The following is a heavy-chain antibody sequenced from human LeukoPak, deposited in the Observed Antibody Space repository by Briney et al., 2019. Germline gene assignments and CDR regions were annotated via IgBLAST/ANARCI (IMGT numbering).Heavy chain of an antibody. Sequence: PGGSLRLSCAASGFTVSSNYMSWVRQAPGKGLEWVSVIYSGGSTYYADSVEGRFTISRDNSKNTLYLQMNSLRAEDTAVYYCARGARIAVALYYFDYWGQGTLVTVSS. CDR2: IYSGGST. CDR1: GFTVSSNY. V-gene: IGHV3-53*01. J-gene: IGHJ4*02. D-gene: IGHD6-19*01. CDR3: ARGARIAVALYYFDY.